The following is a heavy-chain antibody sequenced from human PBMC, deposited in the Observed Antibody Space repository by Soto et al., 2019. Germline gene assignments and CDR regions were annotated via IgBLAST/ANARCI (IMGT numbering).Heavy chain of an antibody. D-gene: IGHD1-1*01. CDR3: ARESYNESNVGYVDL. CDR2: MYHTGIT. CDR1: RGSISSSNW. Sequence: QVQLQESGPGLVKPSGTLSLTCAVSRGSISSSNWWSWVRQSPGKGLEWIGAMYHTGITNYSPSLQGQVVMSVDKSKNQFSLKLSSVTAADTAVYYCARESYNESNVGYVDLWGRGTLVSVSS. J-gene: IGHJ2*01. V-gene: IGHV4-4*02.